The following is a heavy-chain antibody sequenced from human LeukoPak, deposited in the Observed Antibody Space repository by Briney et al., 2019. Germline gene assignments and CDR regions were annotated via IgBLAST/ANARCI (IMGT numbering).Heavy chain of an antibody. CDR2: IYNNGNT. V-gene: IGHV3-53*01. J-gene: IGHJ4*02. CDR1: GITVSSDY. CDR3: MRGIGRSWSFDN. Sequence: GGSLRLSCAASGITVSSDYMTWVRQAPGKGLEWVSLIYNNGNTYYADSVRGRLTISRDNSKNTLYLQMNSLRAEDTAMYYCMRGIGRSWSFDNWGQGTLVTVSS. D-gene: IGHD3-10*01.